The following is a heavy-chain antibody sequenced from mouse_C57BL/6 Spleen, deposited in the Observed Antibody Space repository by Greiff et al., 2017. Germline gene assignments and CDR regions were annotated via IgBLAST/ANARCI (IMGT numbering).Heavy chain of an antibody. CDR1: GYAFSSSW. V-gene: IGHV1-82*01. D-gene: IGHD2-14*01. CDR2: IYPGDGDT. Sequence: QVQLQQSGPELVKPGASVKISCKASGYAFSSSWMNWVKQRPGKGLEWIGRIYPGDGDTNYNGKFKGKATLTADKSSSTAYMQLSRLTSEDSAVYFCAYYRDYYAMDYWGQGTSVTVSS. CDR3: AYYRDYYAMDY. J-gene: IGHJ4*01.